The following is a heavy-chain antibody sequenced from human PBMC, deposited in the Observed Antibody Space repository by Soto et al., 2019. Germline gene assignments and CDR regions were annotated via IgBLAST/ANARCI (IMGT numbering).Heavy chain of an antibody. CDR2: ISGGGGTV. CDR3: ARDKSGSYSIDY. Sequence: GGSLRLSCAASGFTFSRYTMNWVRQAPGKGLEWLSYISGGGGTVFYADSVKGRVTISRDNAKNSLYLQMDSLRAEDTAVYYCARDKSGSYSIDYWGQGT. CDR1: GFTFSRYT. J-gene: IGHJ4*02. V-gene: IGHV3-48*04. D-gene: IGHD1-26*01.